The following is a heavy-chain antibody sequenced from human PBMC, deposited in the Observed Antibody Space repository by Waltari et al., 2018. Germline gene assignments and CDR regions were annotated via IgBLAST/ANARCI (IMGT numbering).Heavy chain of an antibody. Sequence: EVQLVESGGALIQPGGSLRLLCAASGFTFSNYDMHWLRQATGKSLEWVSSIGTGGGTYYAASVKGRFTISRENDKSSVYLQMNSLGAGDTAVYFCARHQGGWDLWGQGTLVTVSS. J-gene: IGHJ5*02. CDR3: ARHQGGWDL. V-gene: IGHV3-13*01. CDR2: IGTGGGT. D-gene: IGHD2-15*01. CDR1: GFTFSNYD.